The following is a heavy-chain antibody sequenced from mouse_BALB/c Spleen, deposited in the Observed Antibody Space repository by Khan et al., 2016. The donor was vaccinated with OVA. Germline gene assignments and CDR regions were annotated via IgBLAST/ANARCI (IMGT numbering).Heavy chain of an antibody. CDR2: IYPSDSYT. CDR1: GYTFTNYW. Sequence: QVQLQQPGAELVRPGTSVKLSCKASGYTFTNYWINWVRQRPGQGLEWIGNIYPSDSYTNYHQNFKDKATLTVDKSSSTAYMQLSSPTSEDSSVCYCSRELCTMAYWGHGTLVTVSA. D-gene: IGHD1-1*02. V-gene: IGHV1-69*02. CDR3: SRELCTMAY. J-gene: IGHJ3*01.